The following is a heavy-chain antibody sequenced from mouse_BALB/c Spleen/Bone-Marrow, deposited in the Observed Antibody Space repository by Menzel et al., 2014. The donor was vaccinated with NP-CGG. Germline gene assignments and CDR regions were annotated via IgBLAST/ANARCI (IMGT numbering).Heavy chain of an antibody. D-gene: IGHD4-1*01. J-gene: IGHJ2*01. V-gene: IGHV5-17*02. CDR3: TRGGNWDDFDY. CDR1: GFTFSSFG. CDR2: INSGSSTI. Sequence: DVQLVESGGGLVQPGGSRKLSCAASGFTFSSFGMHWVRQAPEKGLEWVAYINSGSSTIYYADTVKGRFTISRDNPKNTLFLQMTSLRSEDTAMYYCTRGGNWDDFDYWGQGTTLAVSS.